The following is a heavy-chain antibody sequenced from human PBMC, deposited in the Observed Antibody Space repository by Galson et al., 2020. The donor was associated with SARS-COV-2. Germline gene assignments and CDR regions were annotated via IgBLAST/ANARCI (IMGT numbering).Heavy chain of an antibody. CDR2: IGIIDDTI. J-gene: IGHJ4*02. D-gene: IGHD3-10*01. CDR1: GSTFSDRY. CDR3: ASLGLSGSLWVDY. Sequence: KIGEPLKISCAASGSTFSDRYMSWLRQAPGKGLEWISYIGIIDDTIYYADSVKGRFTVSRDNAKNSLYLQLNSLRAEDTAVYYCASLGLSGSLWVDYWGQGTLVTVSS. V-gene: IGHV3-11*01.